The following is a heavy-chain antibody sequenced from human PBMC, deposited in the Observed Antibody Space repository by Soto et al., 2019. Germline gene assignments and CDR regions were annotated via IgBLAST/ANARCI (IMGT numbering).Heavy chain of an antibody. CDR2: IYHSGST. J-gene: IGHJ4*02. D-gene: IGHD5-12*01. CDR1: GYSISSGYY. Sequence: PSETLSLTCAVSGYSISSGYYWGWIRQPPGKGLERIGSIYHSGSTYYNPSLKSRVTISVDTSKNQFSLKLSSVTAADTAVYYCARDPVYGWLQSPHFDYWGQGTLVTVSS. V-gene: IGHV4-38-2*02. CDR3: ARDPVYGWLQSPHFDY.